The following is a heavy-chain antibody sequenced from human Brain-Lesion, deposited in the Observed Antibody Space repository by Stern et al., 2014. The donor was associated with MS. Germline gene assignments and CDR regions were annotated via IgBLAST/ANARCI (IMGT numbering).Heavy chain of an antibody. Sequence: QVQLVESGPGLVKPSQTLSLSCTVSGGSISSGGYYWSWIRQPAGKGLEWIGRIFNSGSTSNNPSPKSRVNLTIDTSKNQFSLRLTSMTAADTAVYYCARGRVVPGFQYYATDVWGQGTTVIVSS. CDR3: ARGRVVPGFQYYATDV. V-gene: IGHV4-61*02. J-gene: IGHJ6*02. CDR2: IFNSGST. CDR1: GGSISSGGYY. D-gene: IGHD2-2*01.